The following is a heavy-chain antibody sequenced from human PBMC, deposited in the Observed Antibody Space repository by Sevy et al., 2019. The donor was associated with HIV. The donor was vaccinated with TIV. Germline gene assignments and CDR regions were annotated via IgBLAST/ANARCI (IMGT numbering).Heavy chain of an antibody. CDR3: ARQQQLVFDY. J-gene: IGHJ4*02. V-gene: IGHV4-39*01. CDR2: IYYSGST. Sequence: SETLSLTCTVSGGSISSSSYYWGWIRQPPGKGREWIGSIYYSGSTYYNPSLKSRVTISVDTSKNQFSLKLSSVTAADTAVYYCARQQQLVFDYWGQGTLVTVSS. D-gene: IGHD6-13*01. CDR1: GGSISSSSYY.